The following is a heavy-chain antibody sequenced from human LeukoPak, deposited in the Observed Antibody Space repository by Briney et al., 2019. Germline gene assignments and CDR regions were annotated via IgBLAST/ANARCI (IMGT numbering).Heavy chain of an antibody. V-gene: IGHV3-23*01. D-gene: IGHD1-1*01. CDR3: ARGKYPDNDDYMDV. J-gene: IGHJ6*03. CDR1: GFTFNIYG. Sequence: GGSLRLSCAASGFTFNIYGMSWVRQAPGRGLEWVSAMSGSGGSTYYADSVKGRFTISRDNAKNSLYLQMNSLRAEDTALYYCARGKYPDNDDYMDVWGKGTTVTVSS. CDR2: MSGSGGST.